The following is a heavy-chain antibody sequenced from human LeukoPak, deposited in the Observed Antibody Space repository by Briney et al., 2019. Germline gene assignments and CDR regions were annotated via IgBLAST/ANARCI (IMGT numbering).Heavy chain of an antibody. CDR1: GYTFTGYY. J-gene: IGHJ6*02. V-gene: IGHV1-2*02. CDR3: AREEGMVRGALIGYYYYGMDV. D-gene: IGHD3-10*01. Sequence: ALVKVSCKASGYTFTGYYMHWVRQAPGQGLEWMGWINPNSGGTNYAQKFQGRVTMTRDTSISTAYMELSRLRSDDTAVYYCAREEGMVRGALIGYYYYGMDVWGQGTTVTVSS. CDR2: INPNSGGT.